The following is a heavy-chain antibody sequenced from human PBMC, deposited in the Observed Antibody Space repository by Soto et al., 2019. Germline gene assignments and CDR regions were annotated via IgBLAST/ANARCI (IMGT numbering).Heavy chain of an antibody. CDR1: GFTFSSYG. Sequence: SLRLSCAASGFTFSSYGMHWVRQAPGKGLEWVAVISYDGSNKYYADSVKGRFTISRDNSKNTLYLQMNSLRAEDTAVYYCAKDKGVAMVRGVIITAPYYYGMDVWGQGTTVTVSS. CDR3: AKDKGVAMVRGVIITAPYYYGMDV. D-gene: IGHD3-10*01. V-gene: IGHV3-30*18. CDR2: ISYDGSNK. J-gene: IGHJ6*02.